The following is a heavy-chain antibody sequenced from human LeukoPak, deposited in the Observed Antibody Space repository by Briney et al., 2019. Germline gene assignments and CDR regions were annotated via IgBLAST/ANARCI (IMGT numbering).Heavy chain of an antibody. CDR3: ARTTMVRGVPDY. J-gene: IGHJ4*02. CDR2: IYYSGST. V-gene: IGHV4-59*01. D-gene: IGHD3-10*01. CDR1: GGSISGYY. Sequence: KPSETLSLTCTVSGGSISGYYWSWIRQPPGKGLDWIGYIYYSGSTNYNPSLKSRVTISLDASKNQFSLKLSSVTAADTAVYYCARTTMVRGVPDYWGQGTLVTVSS.